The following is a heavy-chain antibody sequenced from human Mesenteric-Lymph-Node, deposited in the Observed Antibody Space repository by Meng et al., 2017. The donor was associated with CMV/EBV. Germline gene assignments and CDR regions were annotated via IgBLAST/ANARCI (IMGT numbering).Heavy chain of an antibody. CDR3: AKDRGSGGNGYGMDV. CDR1: GFTFSSYA. Sequence: GESLKISCAASGFTFSSYAMYWVRQAPGKGLEWVAFTRYDGLNEDHTDSVKGRFTISKDFSKNTLYLQMNSLRVEDTAVYYCAKDRGSGGNGYGMDVWGQGTTVTVSS. J-gene: IGHJ6*02. D-gene: IGHD2-15*01. CDR2: TRYDGLNE. V-gene: IGHV3-30*02.